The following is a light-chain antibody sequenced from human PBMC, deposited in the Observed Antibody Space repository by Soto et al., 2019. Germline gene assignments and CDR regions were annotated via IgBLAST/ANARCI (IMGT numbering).Light chain of an antibody. CDR1: QSVSTN. J-gene: IGKJ5*01. CDR2: GAS. V-gene: IGKV3-15*01. Sequence: EVVLTQSPATLSVSPGERATLSCRASQSVSTNLAWYQQRPGQAPRLLIYGASARATGIPDRFSGSGAGTEFTLTISSVQSEDFAVYYCHQYNNWRTFGQGTRLEN. CDR3: HQYNNWRT.